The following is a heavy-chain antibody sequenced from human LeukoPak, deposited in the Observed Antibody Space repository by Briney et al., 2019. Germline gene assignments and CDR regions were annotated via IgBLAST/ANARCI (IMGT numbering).Heavy chain of an antibody. Sequence: GGSLRLSCAASGFTFSSYSMNWVRQAPGKGLEWVSSISSSSSYIYYADSVKGRFTISRDNAKNSLYLQMNRLRAEDTAVYYCARDESLEYYDFWSGYYTVDYWGQGTLVTVSS. J-gene: IGHJ4*02. D-gene: IGHD3-3*01. CDR2: ISSSSSYI. CDR3: ARDESLEYYDFWSGYYTVDY. CDR1: GFTFSSYS. V-gene: IGHV3-21*01.